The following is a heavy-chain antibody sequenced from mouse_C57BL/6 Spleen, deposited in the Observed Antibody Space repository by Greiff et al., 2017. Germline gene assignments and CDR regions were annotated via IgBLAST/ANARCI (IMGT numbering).Heavy chain of an antibody. CDR1: GYSITSGYY. CDR3: AGEAQATPHAMDY. J-gene: IGHJ4*01. CDR2: ISYDGSN. D-gene: IGHD3-2*02. Sequence: ESGPGLVKPSQSLSLTCSVTGYSITSGYYWNWIRQFPGNKLEWMGYISYDGSNNYNPSLKNRISITRDTSKNQFFLKLNSVTTEDTATYYCAGEAQATPHAMDYWGQGTSVTVSS. V-gene: IGHV3-6*01.